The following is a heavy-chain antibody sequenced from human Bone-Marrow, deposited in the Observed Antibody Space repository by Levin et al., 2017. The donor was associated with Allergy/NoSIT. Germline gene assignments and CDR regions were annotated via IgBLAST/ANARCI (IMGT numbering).Heavy chain of an antibody. CDR3: AKGIMATTPGVYYFYFYGMDV. D-gene: IGHD1-26*01. CDR1: GFTFSNYG. CDR2: ISYDGGKQ. J-gene: IGHJ6*02. Sequence: LSLTCAASGFTFSNYGLHWARQAPGKGLEWVAVISYDGGKQYYADSVKDRFTISRDKSNNTVYLQMSSLKTEDTAVYYCAKGIMATTPGVYYFYFYGMDVWGQGTTVTVTS. V-gene: IGHV3-30*18.